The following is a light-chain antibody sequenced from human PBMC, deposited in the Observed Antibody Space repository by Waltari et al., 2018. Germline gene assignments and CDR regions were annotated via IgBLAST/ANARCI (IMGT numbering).Light chain of an antibody. CDR2: GAS. J-gene: IGKJ2*02. CDR3: QQYNNWPPCT. Sequence: EIVMTQSPATLSVSPGERATLSCRASQSVSSNLAWYQQRPGQAPRLLVYGASTRATGVPARFSGSGSGTDFALTISSLQSEDFAIYYCQQYNNWPPCTFGQGTKLEIK. CDR1: QSVSSN. V-gene: IGKV3-15*01.